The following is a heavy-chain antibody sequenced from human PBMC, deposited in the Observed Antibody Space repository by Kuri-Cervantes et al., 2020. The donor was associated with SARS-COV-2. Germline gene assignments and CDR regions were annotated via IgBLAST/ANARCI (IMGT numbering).Heavy chain of an antibody. CDR3: ARASIAAAGTNAFDI. D-gene: IGHD6-13*01. V-gene: IGHV1-69*10. CDR2: IIPILGIA. CDR1: GGTFSSAI. J-gene: IGHJ3*02. Sequence: SVKVSCKASGGTFSSAIISWVRQAPGQGLEWMGGIIPILGIANYAQKFQGRVTITADKSTSTAYMELSSLRSEDTAVCYCARASIAAAGTNAFDIWGQGTMVTVSS.